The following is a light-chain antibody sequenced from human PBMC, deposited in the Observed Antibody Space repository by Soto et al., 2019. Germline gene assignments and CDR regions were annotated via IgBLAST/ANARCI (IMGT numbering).Light chain of an antibody. Sequence: DIQMTQSPSSVSASVGDRVTITCRASQGVSTWLAWYQQKPGKAPNLLIYTASSLQSGVPSRFSGSRAGTDFTLTISSLQPEDFATYYCQQTTTFPLTFGGGTKVEI. CDR1: QGVSTW. CDR2: TAS. V-gene: IGKV1D-12*01. J-gene: IGKJ4*01. CDR3: QQTTTFPLT.